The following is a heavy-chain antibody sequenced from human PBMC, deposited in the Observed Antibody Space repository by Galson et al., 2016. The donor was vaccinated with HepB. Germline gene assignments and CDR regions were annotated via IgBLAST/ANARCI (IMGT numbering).Heavy chain of an antibody. CDR2: TYYRSKWHF. CDR1: GDSVSSNTAG. CDR3: ARSYLLGRGFGS. V-gene: IGHV6-1*01. J-gene: IGHJ4*02. Sequence: CAISGDSVSSNTAGWNWIRQSPSRGLEWLGRTYYRSKWHFDYAESVKSQITINPDTAKNQFSLQLNSVTPEDTAIYYCARSYLLGRGFGSWGQGTLVTVSS. D-gene: IGHD7-27*01.